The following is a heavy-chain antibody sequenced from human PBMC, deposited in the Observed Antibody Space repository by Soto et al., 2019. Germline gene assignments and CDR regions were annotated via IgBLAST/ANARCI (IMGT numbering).Heavy chain of an antibody. CDR1: GGSISSGGYY. CDR3: ARDLGYSYGSRNWFDP. V-gene: IGHV4-31*03. D-gene: IGHD5-18*01. Sequence: SETLSLTCTVSGGSISSGGYYWSWIRQHPGKGLEWIGYIYYSGSTYYNPSLKSRVTISVDTSKNHFSLKLSSVTAADTAVYYCARDLGYSYGSRNWFDPWGQGTLVTVSS. CDR2: IYYSGST. J-gene: IGHJ5*02.